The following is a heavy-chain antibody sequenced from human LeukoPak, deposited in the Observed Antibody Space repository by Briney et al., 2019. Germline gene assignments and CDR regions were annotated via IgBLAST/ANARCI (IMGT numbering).Heavy chain of an antibody. CDR2: MNLNSGNT. V-gene: IGHV1-8*03. CDR1: GYTFTSYD. CDR3: ARGDFLSSTSCYTCGDGPYYYYYMDV. Sequence: ASVKVSCKASGYTFTSYDINWVRQATGQGLEWMGWMNLNSGNTGYAQEFQGRVTITRNTSISIAYMELSSLRSEDTAVYYCARGDFLSSTSCYTCGDGPYYYYYMDVWGKGTTVTVSS. D-gene: IGHD2-2*02. J-gene: IGHJ6*03.